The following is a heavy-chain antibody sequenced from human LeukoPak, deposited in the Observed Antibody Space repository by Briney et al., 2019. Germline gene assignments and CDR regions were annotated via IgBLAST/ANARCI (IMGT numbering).Heavy chain of an antibody. D-gene: IGHD3/OR15-3a*01. V-gene: IGHV4-59*01. CDR1: GGSISSYY. CDR2: IYYSGST. Sequence: SETLSLTCTVSGGSISSYYWSWIRQPPGKGLEWIGYIYYSGSTNYNPSLKSRVTISVDTSKNQFSLKLSSVTAADTAMYYCARGDDFTQAYGAFDIWGQGTMVTVSS. CDR3: ARGDDFTQAYGAFDI. J-gene: IGHJ3*02.